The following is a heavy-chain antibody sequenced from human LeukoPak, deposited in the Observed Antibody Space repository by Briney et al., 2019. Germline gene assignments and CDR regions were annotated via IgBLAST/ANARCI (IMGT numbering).Heavy chain of an antibody. V-gene: IGHV4-59*01. CDR3: AGGYTGYFDY. CDR2: IYYSGST. J-gene: IGHJ4*02. Sequence: SSETLSLTCAVYGGSFSGYYWSWIRQPPGKGLEWIGYIYYSGSTNYNPSLKSRVTISVDTSKNQFSLKLSSVTAADTAVYYCAGGYTGYFDYWGQGTLVTVSS. D-gene: IGHD2-2*02. CDR1: GGSFSGYY.